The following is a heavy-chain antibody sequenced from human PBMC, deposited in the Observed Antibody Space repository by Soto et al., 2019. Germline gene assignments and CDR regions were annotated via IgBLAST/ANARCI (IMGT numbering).Heavy chain of an antibody. Sequence: QVQLVQSGAEVKKPGSSVKVSCKASGGTFSSYAISWVRQAPGQGLEWMGGIIPICGTANYAQKFQGRVTITADESTSTDYMELSSLRSEDTAVYYGAAPYGSGSYYNGFDYWGQGTLVTVSS. CDR2: IIPICGTA. V-gene: IGHV1-69*12. J-gene: IGHJ4*02. CDR1: GGTFSSYA. CDR3: AAPYGSGSYYNGFDY. D-gene: IGHD3-10*01.